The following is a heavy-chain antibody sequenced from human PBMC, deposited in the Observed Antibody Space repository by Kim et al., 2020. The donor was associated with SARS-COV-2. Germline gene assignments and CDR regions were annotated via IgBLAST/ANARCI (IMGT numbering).Heavy chain of an antibody. V-gene: IGHV3-23*01. D-gene: IGHD2-21*02. Sequence: GGSLRLSCIGSGFTLSTYCIIGVRTAAGMGLQLVSATSYGVGRKYYATSVTGRCTFSGEDTKNTLFLQMNNLIADDTAVFYCAKYGEARCRGGACYGHMDVWGKRPTVTV. CDR3: AKYGEARCRGGACYGHMDV. J-gene: IGHJ6*03. CDR2: TSYGVGRK. CDR1: GFTLSTYC.